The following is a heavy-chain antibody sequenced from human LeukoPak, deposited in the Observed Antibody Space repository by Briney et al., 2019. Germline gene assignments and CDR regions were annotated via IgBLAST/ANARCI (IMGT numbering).Heavy chain of an antibody. CDR3: AREYTSGYDF. CDR1: GFMFRDAA. CDR2: IASSGLNT. D-gene: IGHD3-22*01. Sequence: GGSLRLSCAASGFMFRDAAMTWVRQAPGKGLEWVSLIASSGLNTYYADSVRGRFTISRDNSKNTLSLQMNSLRVEDTAVYYCAREYTSGYDFWGQGTLVTVSS. J-gene: IGHJ4*02. V-gene: IGHV3-23*01.